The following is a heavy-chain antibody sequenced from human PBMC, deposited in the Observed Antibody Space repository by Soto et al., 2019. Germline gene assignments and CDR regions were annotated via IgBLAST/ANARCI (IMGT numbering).Heavy chain of an antibody. J-gene: IGHJ3*02. Sequence: GESLKISCKGSGYIFINYWIGWVRQMPGKGLERMGIIFPGDSDTRYSPSFQGQVNISVDKSISTAYLQWSSLKASDTAMYYRASGVRSEDAFDIWGQGTMVTVS. V-gene: IGHV5-51*01. CDR2: IFPGDSDT. D-gene: IGHD2-21*01. CDR1: GYIFINYW. CDR3: ASGVRSEDAFDI.